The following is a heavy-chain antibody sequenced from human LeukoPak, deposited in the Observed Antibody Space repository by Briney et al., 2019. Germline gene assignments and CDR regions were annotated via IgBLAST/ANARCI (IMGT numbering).Heavy chain of an antibody. CDR1: GYTFTSYY. D-gene: IGHD5-18*01. CDR3: ASTNIWRGYSYGYKFGWFDP. Sequence: ASVKVSCKASGYTFTSYYMHWVRQAPGQGLEWMGLINPSGGSTSYAQKFQGRVTMTRDTSTSTVYMELSSLRSEDTAVYYCASTNIWRGYSYGYKFGWFDPWGQGTLVTVSS. CDR2: INPSGGST. V-gene: IGHV1-46*01. J-gene: IGHJ5*02.